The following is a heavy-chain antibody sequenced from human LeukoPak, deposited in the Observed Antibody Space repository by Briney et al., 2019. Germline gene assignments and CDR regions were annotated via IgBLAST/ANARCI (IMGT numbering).Heavy chain of an antibody. CDR3: ARGAVNRYNWNDDNFYYYYMDV. CDR1: GYTFTGYY. Sequence: ASVKVSCKVSGYTFTGYYMHWVRQAPGQGLEWMGWINTNSGYTYYAQKLQGRVTMTTDTSTSTAYMELRSLRSGDTAVYYCARGAVNRYNWNDDNFYYYYMDVWGKGTTVTISS. V-gene: IGHV1-18*01. D-gene: IGHD1-1*01. J-gene: IGHJ6*03. CDR2: INTNSGYT.